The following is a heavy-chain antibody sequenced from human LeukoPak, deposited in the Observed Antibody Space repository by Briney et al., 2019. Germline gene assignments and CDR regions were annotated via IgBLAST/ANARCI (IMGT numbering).Heavy chain of an antibody. D-gene: IGHD4-17*01. Sequence: GASVKVSCKASGYTFTGYYMHWVRQAPGQGLEWMGWINPNSGGTNYAQKFQGRVTMTRDTSISTAYMELSRLRSDDTAVYYCAKARDYGDSDLDYWGQGTLVTVSS. CDR2: INPNSGGT. V-gene: IGHV1-2*02. CDR3: AKARDYGDSDLDY. CDR1: GYTFTGYY. J-gene: IGHJ4*02.